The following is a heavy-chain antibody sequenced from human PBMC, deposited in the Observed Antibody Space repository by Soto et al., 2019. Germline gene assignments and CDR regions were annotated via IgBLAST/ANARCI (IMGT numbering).Heavy chain of an antibody. CDR1: GFTFSRYS. CDR2: ISSSNIYI. J-gene: IGHJ4*02. Sequence: SLRLSCAASGFTFSRYSMNWVRRAPGKGLEWVSSISSSNIYIYYADSVKGRFTISRDNAKNSLYLQMNSLRAEDTAVYYCARWVSRSHRDLDYWGQGAIFTVSS. CDR3: ARWVSRSHRDLDY. V-gene: IGHV3-21*01. D-gene: IGHD1-26*01.